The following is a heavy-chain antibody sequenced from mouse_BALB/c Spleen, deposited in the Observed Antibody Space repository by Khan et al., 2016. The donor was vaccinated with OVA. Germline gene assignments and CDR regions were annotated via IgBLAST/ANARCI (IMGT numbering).Heavy chain of an antibody. J-gene: IGHJ3*01. V-gene: IGHV2-2*02. CDR2: IWSAGST. D-gene: IGHD2-4*01. Sequence: VQLQESGPGLVQPSQSLSITCTVSGFSLTNYSLHWVRQSPGKGLEWLGVIWSAGSTDYNAAFISRLTIRKDNSRSQVFFKMNSLQPNDTAIYXCARRGYDYGRGALFAYWGQGTLVTVSA. CDR3: ARRGYDYGRGALFAY. CDR1: GFSLTNYS.